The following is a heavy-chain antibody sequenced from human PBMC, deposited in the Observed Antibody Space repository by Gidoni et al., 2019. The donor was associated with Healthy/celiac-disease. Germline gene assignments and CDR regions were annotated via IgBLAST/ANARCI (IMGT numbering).Heavy chain of an antibody. CDR2: ISSSCSTI. V-gene: IGHV3-11*01. Sequence: QVQLVESGGGLVEPGGSLRLSCAASGFTFSDSYMRWIRQAPGKGLEWVSYISSSCSTIYYADSVKGRFTISRDNAKNSLYLQMNSLRAEDTAVYYCARDCSSTSCYDGDYYYYGMDVWGQGTTVTVSS. D-gene: IGHD2-2*01. CDR3: ARDCSSTSCYDGDYYYYGMDV. CDR1: GFTFSDSY. J-gene: IGHJ6*02.